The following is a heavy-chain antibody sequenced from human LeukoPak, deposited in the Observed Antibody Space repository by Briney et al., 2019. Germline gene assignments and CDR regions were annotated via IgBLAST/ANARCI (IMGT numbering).Heavy chain of an antibody. CDR2: ISYDGSNK. CDR3: AKGRYYDSSVED. V-gene: IGHV3-30*18. Sequence: GGSLRLSCAASGFTFSSYGMHWVRQAPGKGLEWVAVISYDGSNKYYADSVKGRFTISRDNFKNTLYLQMNSLRAEDTAVYYCAKGRYYDSSVEDWGQGTLVTVSS. D-gene: IGHD3-22*01. J-gene: IGHJ4*02. CDR1: GFTFSSYG.